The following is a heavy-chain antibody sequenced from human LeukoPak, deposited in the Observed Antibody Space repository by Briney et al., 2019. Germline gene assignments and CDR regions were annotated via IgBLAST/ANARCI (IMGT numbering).Heavy chain of an antibody. J-gene: IGHJ4*02. CDR2: INPNSGGT. V-gene: IGHV1-2*04. CDR3: ARDLTSGGGVPDY. Sequence: ASVKVSCKASGYTFAGYYMHWVRQAPGQGLEWMGWINPNSGGTNYAQKFQGWVTMTRDTSISTAYMELSRLRSDDTAVYYCARDLTSGGGVPDYWGQGTPVTVSS. D-gene: IGHD6-19*01. CDR1: GYTFAGYY.